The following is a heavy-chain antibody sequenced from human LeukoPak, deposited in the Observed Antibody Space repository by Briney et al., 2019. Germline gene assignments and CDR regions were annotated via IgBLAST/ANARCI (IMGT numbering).Heavy chain of an antibody. CDR1: GGSISSSSYY. J-gene: IGHJ4*02. D-gene: IGHD3-22*01. Sequence: SETLSLTCTVSGGSISSSSYYWGWIRQPPGKGLEWLGYIYYSGSTNYNPSLKSRVTISVDTSKNQFSLNLSSVTAADTAVYYCARGPGPADDGGGYCFDYWGQGTLVTVSS. CDR2: IYYSGST. V-gene: IGHV4-61*05. CDR3: ARGPGPADDGGGYCFDY.